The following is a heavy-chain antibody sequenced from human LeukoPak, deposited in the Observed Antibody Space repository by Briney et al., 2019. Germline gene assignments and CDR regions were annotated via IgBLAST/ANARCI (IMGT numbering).Heavy chain of an antibody. Sequence: SETLSLTCTVSGGSISSYYWSWIRQPPGKGLEWIGYIYYSGSTNYNPSLKSRVTISVDTSKNQFSLKLSSVTAADTAVYYCARDLGKIGGNSSPFDYWGQGTLVTVSS. CDR3: ARDLGKIGGNSSPFDY. J-gene: IGHJ4*02. CDR2: IYYSGST. V-gene: IGHV4-59*01. D-gene: IGHD4-23*01. CDR1: GGSISSYY.